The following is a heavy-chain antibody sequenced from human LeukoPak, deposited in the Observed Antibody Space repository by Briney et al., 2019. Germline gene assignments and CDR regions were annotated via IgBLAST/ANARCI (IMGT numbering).Heavy chain of an antibody. D-gene: IGHD3-10*01. CDR2: IYHSGTT. J-gene: IGHJ4*02. CDR1: GGPISSKNW. Sequence: PSGTLSLTCAVSGGPISSKNWWNWVRQPPGKGLEWIREIYHSGTTNYNPSLKSRVTISVDKSKNQFSLKLSSVTAADTAVYYCARDTRGSYGSGSYGYWGQGTLVTVSS. V-gene: IGHV4-4*02. CDR3: ARDTRGSYGSGSYGY.